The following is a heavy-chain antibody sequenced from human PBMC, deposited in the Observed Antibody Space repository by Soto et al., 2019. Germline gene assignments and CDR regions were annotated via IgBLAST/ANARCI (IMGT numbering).Heavy chain of an antibody. V-gene: IGHV3-11*01. Sequence: PGGSLRLSCVASGFTFSDYYVSWFRQAPGKGLEWVSYISSGGSVIYSADSMKGRFTISRDNAKNSLYLQVNSLRAEDTAVYYCAREPRDDYMISGGFDYWGQGTLVTVSS. J-gene: IGHJ4*02. CDR1: GFTFSDYY. CDR3: AREPRDDYMISGGFDY. CDR2: ISSGGSVI. D-gene: IGHD4-4*01.